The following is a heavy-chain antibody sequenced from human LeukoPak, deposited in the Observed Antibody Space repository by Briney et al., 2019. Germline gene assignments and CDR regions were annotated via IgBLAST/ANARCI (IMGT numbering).Heavy chain of an antibody. V-gene: IGHV1-58*02. CDR1: GFTFTSSA. J-gene: IGHJ4*02. D-gene: IGHD2-15*01. CDR2: IVVGSGNT. Sequence: SVKVSCKASGFTFTSSAMQWVRQARGQRLEWIGWIVVGSGNTNYAQKFQERVTITRDMSTSTAYMELSSLRSEDTAVYYCARDGVCSGGSCLLRNEPYYFDYWGQGTLVTVSS. CDR3: ARDGVCSGGSCLLRNEPYYFDY.